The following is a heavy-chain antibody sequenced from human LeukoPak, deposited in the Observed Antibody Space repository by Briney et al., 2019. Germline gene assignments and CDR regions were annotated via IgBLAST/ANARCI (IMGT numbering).Heavy chain of an antibody. Sequence: SETLSLTCAVHGESFSGYYWNWIRQPPGKGLEWIGEINQRGRVNYNPSLKSRVTISKDSSKDQFSLKLTSVTAADTAVYYCAIQWMVAIDYWGQGALVTVSS. CDR1: GESFSGYY. CDR2: INQRGRV. J-gene: IGHJ4*02. D-gene: IGHD6-19*01. V-gene: IGHV4-34*01. CDR3: AIQWMVAIDY.